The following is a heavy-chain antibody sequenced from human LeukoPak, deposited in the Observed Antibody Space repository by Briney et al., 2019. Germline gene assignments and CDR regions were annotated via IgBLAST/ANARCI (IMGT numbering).Heavy chain of an antibody. CDR2: IDSDGSST. J-gene: IGHJ3*02. D-gene: IGHD3-3*01. Sequence: GGSLRLSCVASEFTFSNYWMHWVRQAPGKGLVWVSRIDSDGSSTTYADSVKGRFTISRDNAKNTLYLQRNSLTAEDTAVYYCARGFTIFGVVNDAFDIWGQGTMVTVSS. V-gene: IGHV3-74*01. CDR3: ARGFTIFGVVNDAFDI. CDR1: EFTFSNYW.